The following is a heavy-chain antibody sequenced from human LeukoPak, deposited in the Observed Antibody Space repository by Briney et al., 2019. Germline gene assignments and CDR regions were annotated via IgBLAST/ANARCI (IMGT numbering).Heavy chain of an antibody. CDR2: IYYSGST. J-gene: IGHJ4*02. V-gene: IGHV4-39*01. D-gene: IGHD1-26*01. CDR3: ARHLVGAPVDVDY. Sequence: WXXXRQPPGXXXEGIGSIYYSGSTYYNPSLKSRVTISVDTSKNQFSLKLSSVTAADTAVYYCARHLVGAPVDVDYWGQGTLVTVSS.